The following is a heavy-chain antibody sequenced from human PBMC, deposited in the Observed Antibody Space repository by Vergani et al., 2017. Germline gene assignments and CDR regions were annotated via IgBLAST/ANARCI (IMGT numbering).Heavy chain of an antibody. CDR2: IKQEGSEK. CDR3: ARDLGYV. CDR1: GFTFSGYW. J-gene: IGHJ6*04. V-gene: IGHV3-7*01. Sequence: VQLVESGGGVVQPGGSLRISCAASGFTFSGYWRTWVRQAPGKGLEWVANIKQEGSEKYYVDSVKGRFTISRDNAKNSLYLQMKSLRAEDTAVYYCARDLGYVWGKGTTVTVSS.